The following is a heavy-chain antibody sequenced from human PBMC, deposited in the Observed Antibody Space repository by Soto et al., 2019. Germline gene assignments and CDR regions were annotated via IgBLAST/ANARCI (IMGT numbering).Heavy chain of an antibody. CDR1: GFTFSSYA. J-gene: IGHJ4*02. V-gene: IGHV3-23*01. Sequence: GGSLRLSCAASGFTFSSYAMSWVRQAPGKGLEWVSAISGSGGSTYYADSVKGRFTISRDNSKNTLYLQMNSLRAEDTAVYYCAKGLGGIVVVPAALTFDYWGQGTLVTVSS. CDR3: AKGLGGIVVVPAALTFDY. CDR2: ISGSGGST. D-gene: IGHD2-2*01.